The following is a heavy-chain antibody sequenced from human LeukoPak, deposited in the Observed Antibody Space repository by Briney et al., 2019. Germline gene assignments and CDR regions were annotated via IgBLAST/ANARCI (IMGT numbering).Heavy chain of an antibody. J-gene: IGHJ4*02. Sequence: SETLSLTCAVYGGSFSGYYWSWIRQPPGKGLEWIGETNHSGSTNYNPSLKSRVIISVDTSKNQFSLKLSSVTAADTAVYYCASIAAREFDYWGQGTLVTISS. CDR2: TNHSGST. CDR3: ASIAAREFDY. D-gene: IGHD6-6*01. V-gene: IGHV4-34*01. CDR1: GGSFSGYY.